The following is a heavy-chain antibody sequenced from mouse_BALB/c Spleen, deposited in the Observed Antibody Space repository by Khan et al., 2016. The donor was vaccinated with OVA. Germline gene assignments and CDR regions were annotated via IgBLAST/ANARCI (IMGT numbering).Heavy chain of an antibody. CDR2: ISNLAYSI. CDR1: GFTFSDYG. J-gene: IGHJ4*01. CDR3: ARSWAMDY. V-gene: IGHV5-15*02. Sequence: EVELVESGGGLVQPGVSRKLSCAASGFTFSDYGMAWVRQAPGKGPEWVAFISNLAYSIYYAATVTGRFTISRENSKNTLDLEISSLMAEDTAMYYCARSWAMDYWGQGTSVTVSS.